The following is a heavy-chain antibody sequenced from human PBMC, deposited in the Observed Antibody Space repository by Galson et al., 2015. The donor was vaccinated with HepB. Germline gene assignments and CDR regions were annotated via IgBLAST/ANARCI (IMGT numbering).Heavy chain of an antibody. CDR3: ARSPDDSDHLPLSLWFVRYYYYGMDV. CDR1: GYTFTSYD. J-gene: IGHJ6*02. CDR2: MNPNSGNT. V-gene: IGHV1-8*01. Sequence: SVKVSCKASGYTFTSYDINWVRQATGQGLEWMGWMNPNSGNTGYAQKFQGRVTMTRNTSISTAYMELSSLRSEDTAVYYCARSPDDSDHLPLSLWFVRYYYYGMDVWGQGTTVTVSS. D-gene: IGHD3-10*01.